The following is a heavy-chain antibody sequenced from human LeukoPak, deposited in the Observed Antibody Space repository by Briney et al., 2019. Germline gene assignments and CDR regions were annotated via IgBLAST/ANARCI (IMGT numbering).Heavy chain of an antibody. D-gene: IGHD3-22*01. V-gene: IGHV1-2*02. CDR3: ARQDSSGYYYYLDY. CDR2: INPNSGGT. Sequence: ASVKVSCKASGYTFTGYYMHWVRQAPGQGLEWMGWINPNSGGTNYAQKFQGRVTMTRDTSISTAYMELSRLRSEDTAVYYCARQDSSGYYYYLDYWGQGTLVTVSS. CDR1: GYTFTGYY. J-gene: IGHJ4*02.